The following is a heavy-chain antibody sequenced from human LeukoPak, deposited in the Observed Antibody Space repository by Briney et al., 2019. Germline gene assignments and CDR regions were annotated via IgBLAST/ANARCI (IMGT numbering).Heavy chain of an antibody. CDR2: IIPIFGAA. CDR3: ARGDDYSNYVRHDY. Sequence: ASVKVSCKASGGTLSSYAISWVRQAPGQELEWMGGIIPIFGAAHYAQKFQGRFTITADELTNTTYMEASNLNSGDTAVYYCARGDDYSNYVRHDYWGQGTLVTVSS. J-gene: IGHJ4*02. D-gene: IGHD4-11*01. CDR1: GGTLSSYA. V-gene: IGHV1-69*13.